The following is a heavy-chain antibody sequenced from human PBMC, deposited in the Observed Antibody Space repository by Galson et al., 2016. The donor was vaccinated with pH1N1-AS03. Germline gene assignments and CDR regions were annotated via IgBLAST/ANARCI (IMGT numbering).Heavy chain of an antibody. V-gene: IGHV3-15*01. CDR2: IKSKSDGGRT. J-gene: IGHJ6*02. CDR1: GFTFSNAW. Sequence: SLRLSCAASGFTFSNAWMNWVRQAPGKGLEWVGRIKSKSDGGRTAYAAPVKASFTISRDDTKNTLYLQKNSLKTEDTAVYYCTTDETYYYYYVMDVWGRGTTVTVSS. CDR3: TTDETYYYYYVMDV.